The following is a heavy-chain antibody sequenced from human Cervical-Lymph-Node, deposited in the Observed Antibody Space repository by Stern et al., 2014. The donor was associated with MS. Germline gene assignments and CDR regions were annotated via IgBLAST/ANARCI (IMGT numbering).Heavy chain of an antibody. CDR2: IIPIFGP. CDR3: VGPDFHL. V-gene: IGHV1-69*01. J-gene: IGHJ5*02. Sequence: QMQLVQSGAEVKRPGSSVRVSCEVFGGTFSSTGINWVRQAPGRGLEWVGGIIPIFGPKYAPEFLGTVTISADESASTAYLDLRSLISADTAVFYCVGPDFHLWGQGTLVTVSS. D-gene: IGHD3/OR15-3a*01. CDR1: GGTFSSTG.